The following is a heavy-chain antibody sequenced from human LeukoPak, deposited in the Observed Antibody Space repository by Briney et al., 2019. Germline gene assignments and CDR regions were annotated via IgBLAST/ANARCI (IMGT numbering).Heavy chain of an antibody. CDR1: GFTFSSYG. CDR3: AKDRNYYGSGSYYNTDY. D-gene: IGHD3-10*01. CDR2: ISYDGSKK. J-gene: IGHJ4*02. Sequence: GGSLRLSCAASGFTFSSYGMHWVRQAPGKGLEWVAVISYDGSKKYYADSVKGRFTFSRDNSKNTLYLQMNSLRAEDTTVYYCAKDRNYYGSGSYYNTDYWGQGTLVTVSS. V-gene: IGHV3-30*18.